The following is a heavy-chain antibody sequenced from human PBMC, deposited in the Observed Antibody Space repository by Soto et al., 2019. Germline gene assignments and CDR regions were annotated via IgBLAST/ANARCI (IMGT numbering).Heavy chain of an antibody. CDR1: GFTFSSYS. J-gene: IGHJ6*02. V-gene: IGHV3-48*02. Sequence: TGGSLRLSCAASGFTFSSYSMNWVRQAPGKGLEWVSYISSSSSTIYYADSVKGRFTISRDNAKNSLYLQMNSLRDEDTAVYYCARDRPRSGYDFKDYYYYGMDVWGQGTTVTVSS. D-gene: IGHD5-12*01. CDR3: ARDRPRSGYDFKDYYYYGMDV. CDR2: ISSSSSTI.